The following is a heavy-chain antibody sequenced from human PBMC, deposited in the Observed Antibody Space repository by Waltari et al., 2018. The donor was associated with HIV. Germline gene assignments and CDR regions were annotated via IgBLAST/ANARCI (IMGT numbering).Heavy chain of an antibody. D-gene: IGHD2-15*01. CDR2: IKQDGSGK. V-gene: IGHV3-7*04. CDR3: ARGISWVDY. CDR1: GFTFTNYW. J-gene: IGHJ4*02. Sequence: EVQLVESGGSLVQPGGSLRLSCAASGFTFTNYWMSWIRQAPGKGLEWVANIKQDGSGKSYVDAVKGRFTISRDNAENALYLQMTSLGVEDTAVYYCARGISWVDYWGQGTLVTVSS.